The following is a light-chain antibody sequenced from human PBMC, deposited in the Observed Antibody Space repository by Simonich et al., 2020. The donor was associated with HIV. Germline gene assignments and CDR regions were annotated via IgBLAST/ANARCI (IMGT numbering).Light chain of an antibody. Sequence: DIVMTQSPLSLPVTPGEPASISCRSSQSLLSSNGYNYLDWSLQKPGQSPQLLIYLGSNRASGVPDRFSGSGSGTDFTLQISRVEAEDVGVYYCMQALQTPRTFGQGTKVEIK. V-gene: IGKV2-28*01. CDR3: MQALQTPRT. CDR2: LGS. J-gene: IGKJ1*01. CDR1: QSLLSSNGYNY.